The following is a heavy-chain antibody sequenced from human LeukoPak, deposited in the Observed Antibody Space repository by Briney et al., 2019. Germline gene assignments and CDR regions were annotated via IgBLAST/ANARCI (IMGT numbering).Heavy chain of an antibody. V-gene: IGHV4-34*01. CDR2: INHSGST. D-gene: IGHD3-10*01. J-gene: IGHJ4*02. CDR3: ARPRTYYYGSGSYAEFDY. CDR1: GGSFSGYY. Sequence: PSETLSLTCAVYGGSFSGYYWSWIRQPPGKGLEWIGEINHSGSTNYNPSLKSRVTISVDTSKNQFSLKLSFVTAADTAVYYCARPRTYYYGSGSYAEFDYWGQGTLVTVSS.